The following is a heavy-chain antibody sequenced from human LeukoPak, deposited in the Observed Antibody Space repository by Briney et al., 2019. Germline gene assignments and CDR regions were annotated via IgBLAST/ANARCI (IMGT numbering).Heavy chain of an antibody. V-gene: IGHV3-74*01. Sequence: GGSLRLSCAASEFTFSTYWMHWVRQGPGKGLWWVSRINIDGSSTAYTDPLRGRLTISRDNAKNTLYLEMNSLRVEDTAVYYCARGEYSSSVNVDYWGQGTLVTVSS. J-gene: IGHJ4*02. CDR2: INIDGSST. D-gene: IGHD6-6*01. CDR1: EFTFSTYW. CDR3: ARGEYSSSVNVDY.